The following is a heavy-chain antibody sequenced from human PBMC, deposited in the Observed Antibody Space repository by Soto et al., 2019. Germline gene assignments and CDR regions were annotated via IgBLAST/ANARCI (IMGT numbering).Heavy chain of an antibody. CDR1: GYTFTYYH. J-gene: IGHJ2*01. V-gene: IGHV1-46*01. CDR2: INPYGGDT. CDR3: ASTKYDSSAYYYWYLGL. Sequence: ASVKVSCKASGYTFTYYHVHWVRQAPGQGLEWMGIINPYGGDTTYAQKFQGRVTITADTSANTVYLELSSLRSEDTAVYYCASTKYDSSAYYYWYLGLWGRGTLVTVSS. D-gene: IGHD3-22*01.